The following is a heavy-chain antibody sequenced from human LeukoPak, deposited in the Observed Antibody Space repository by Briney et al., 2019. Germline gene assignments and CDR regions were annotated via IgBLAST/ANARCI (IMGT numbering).Heavy chain of an antibody. CDR3: NTIFGVVKRFDY. J-gene: IGHJ4*02. CDR1: GFTFSSYS. V-gene: IGHV3-21*01. CDR2: ISSTSTFI. D-gene: IGHD3-3*01. Sequence: GGSLRLSCAASGFTFSSYSMNWVRQAPGKGLEWVSSISSTSTFIYYADSVKGRFTISRDNVKNSLFLQMNSLRAEDTAVYYCNTIFGVVKRFDYWGQGTLVTVSS.